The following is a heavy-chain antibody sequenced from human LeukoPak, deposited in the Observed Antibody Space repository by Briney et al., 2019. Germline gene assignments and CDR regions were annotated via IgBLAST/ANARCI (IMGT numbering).Heavy chain of an antibody. Sequence: GASVKVSCKASGYTFTSYDINWVRQATGQGLEWMGWMNPNSGNTGYAQKFQGRVTITADKSTSTAYMELSSLRSEDTAVYYCEAAPYYDSSGYYYYFDYWGQGTLVTVSS. CDR2: MNPNSGNT. V-gene: IGHV1-8*01. CDR1: GYTFTSYD. CDR3: EAAPYYDSSGYYYYFDY. D-gene: IGHD3-22*01. J-gene: IGHJ4*02.